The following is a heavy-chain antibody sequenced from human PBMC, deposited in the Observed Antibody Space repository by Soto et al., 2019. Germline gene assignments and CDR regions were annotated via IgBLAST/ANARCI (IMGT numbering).Heavy chain of an antibody. Sequence: QVQLVESGGGVVQPGRSLRLSCAASGFTFSSYGMHWVRQAPGKGLEWVAVIWYDGSNKYYADSVKGRFTIPRDNSKNTLYLQRNSLRAEETAVYYCAAAPDYYGSWSYGGWFDPWGQGTLVTVSS. CDR1: GFTFSSYG. J-gene: IGHJ5*02. CDR3: AAAPDYYGSWSYGGWFDP. CDR2: IWYDGSNK. V-gene: IGHV3-33*01. D-gene: IGHD3-10*01.